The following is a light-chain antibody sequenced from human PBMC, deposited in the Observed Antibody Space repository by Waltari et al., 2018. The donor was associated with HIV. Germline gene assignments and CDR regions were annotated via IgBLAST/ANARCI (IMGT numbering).Light chain of an antibody. V-gene: IGLV2-23*02. CDR1: NSDIGKSNL. CDR3: SSYATGNTYV. J-gene: IGLJ1*01. CDR2: EVT. Sequence: QSALTQPASVSGSPGQSITISCTGTNSDIGKSNLVSWYQQHPGKVPKVLIFEVTTLPSGISHRFSGSKSDNTASLTSSGLQAEDEADYYCSSYATGNTYVFGTGTSVTVL.